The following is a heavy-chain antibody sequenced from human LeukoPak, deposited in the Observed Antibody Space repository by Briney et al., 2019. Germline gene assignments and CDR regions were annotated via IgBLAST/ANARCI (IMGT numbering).Heavy chain of an antibody. CDR1: GGSFSGYY. D-gene: IGHD2-21*02. Sequence: SETLSLTCAVYGGSFSGYYWTWIRQPPGKGLEWIGEINHSGSTSNNPSLKSRVTVSVDTSKNQFSLKMTSVTAADTAVYFCARRGSNPGGDPLWGQGTLVTVSS. J-gene: IGHJ4*02. V-gene: IGHV4-34*01. CDR3: ARRGSNPGGDPL. CDR2: INHSGST.